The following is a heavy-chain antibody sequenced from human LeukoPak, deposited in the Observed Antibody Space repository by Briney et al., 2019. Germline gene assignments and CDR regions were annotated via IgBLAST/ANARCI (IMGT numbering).Heavy chain of an antibody. CDR1: GGSISSGGYS. Sequence: SQTLSLTCAVSGGSISSGGYSWSWIRQPPGKGLEWIGYIYHSGSTYYNPSLKSRVTISVDRSKNQFSLKLSSVTAADTAVYHCARGYGAFDIWGQGTMVTVSS. J-gene: IGHJ3*02. CDR2: IYHSGST. D-gene: IGHD1-14*01. CDR3: ARGYGAFDI. V-gene: IGHV4-30-2*01.